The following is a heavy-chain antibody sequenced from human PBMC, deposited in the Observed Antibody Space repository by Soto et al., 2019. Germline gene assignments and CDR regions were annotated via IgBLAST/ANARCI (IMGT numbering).Heavy chain of an antibody. J-gene: IGHJ2*01. CDR3: GRVPQLRKLWYFDL. D-gene: IGHD1-26*01. CDR2: INAGNGNT. V-gene: IGHV1-3*01. Sequence: QVQLVQSGAEVKKPGASVKVSCKASGYTFTSYAMHWVRQAPGQRLEWMGWINAGNGNTKYSQKFQVRVTITRDTSASTAYMELSSLRSEDTAVYYCGRVPQLRKLWYFDLWGRGTLVTVSS. CDR1: GYTFTSYA.